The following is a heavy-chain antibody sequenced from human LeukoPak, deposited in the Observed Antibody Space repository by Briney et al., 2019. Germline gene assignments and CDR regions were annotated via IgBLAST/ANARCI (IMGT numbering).Heavy chain of an antibody. V-gene: IGHV3-21*01. CDR1: GFTFSSYS. CDR2: ISSGSTYI. J-gene: IGHJ4*02. D-gene: IGHD5-12*01. Sequence: GGSLRLSCAASGFTFSSYSMNWVRQAPGKGLEWVSSISSGSTYIYYADSAKGRFTISRDNAKNSLFLQMNSLRAEDTAVYYCARGPPQIVASRGGGYDYWGQGSLVTVSS. CDR3: ARGPPQIVASRGGGYDY.